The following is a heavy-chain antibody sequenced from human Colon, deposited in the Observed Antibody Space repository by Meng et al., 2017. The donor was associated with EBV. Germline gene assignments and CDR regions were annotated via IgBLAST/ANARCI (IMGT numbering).Heavy chain of an antibody. V-gene: IGHV4-39*07. D-gene: IGHD1-26*01. CDR1: GGSLNNETFY. Sequence: ECGPGLVEPLETPSLPCTVSGGSLNNETFYWGLVRQSPGKGVGLIGGVYYSGVTNYKPSHKSRVTTSLDKSKKQFFLNLNSVTAAVKAVYFCAGDTPPGIVGGLDYWGPGTLVTVSS. CDR3: AGDTPPGIVGGLDY. CDR2: VYYSGVT. J-gene: IGHJ4*02.